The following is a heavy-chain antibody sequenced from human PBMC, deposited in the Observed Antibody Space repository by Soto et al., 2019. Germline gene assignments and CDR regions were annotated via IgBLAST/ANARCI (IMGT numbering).Heavy chain of an antibody. D-gene: IGHD4-17*01. J-gene: IGHJ6*02. CDR2: IYYSGST. Sequence: SETLSLTCTVSGGSISSGDYYWSWIRQPPGKGLEWIGYIYYSGSTYYNPSLKSRVTISVDTSKNQFSLKLSSVTAADTAVYYCARYTTVTPYLGGMDVWGQGTTVTVSS. V-gene: IGHV4-30-4*01. CDR1: GGSISSGDYY. CDR3: ARYTTVTPYLGGMDV.